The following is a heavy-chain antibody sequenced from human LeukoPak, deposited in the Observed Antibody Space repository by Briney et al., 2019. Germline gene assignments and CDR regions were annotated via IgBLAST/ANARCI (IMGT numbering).Heavy chain of an antibody. D-gene: IGHD6-19*01. CDR3: ARAQWRTYSYYYMDV. J-gene: IGHJ6*03. CDR2: IYSGGST. Sequence: QPGGSLRLSCAASGFTVSFNYMSWVRQAPGKGLEWISVIYSGGSTYYADSVKGRFTISRDDSKNTLYLQMNSLRAEDTAIYYCARAQWRTYSYYYMDVWGKGTTATVSS. CDR1: GFTVSFNY. V-gene: IGHV3-53*01.